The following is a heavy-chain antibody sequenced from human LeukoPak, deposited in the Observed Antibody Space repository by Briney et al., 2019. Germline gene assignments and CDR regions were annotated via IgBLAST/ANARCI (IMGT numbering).Heavy chain of an antibody. Sequence: ASVKVSCKASGYTFTSYGISWVRQAPGQGLEWMGWISAYNGNTNYAQKLQGRVTMTTDTSTSTAYMELRSLRSDDTAVYYCARFPPTSPMIVVVMDPWGQGTLVTVSS. CDR1: GYTFTSYG. D-gene: IGHD3-22*01. V-gene: IGHV1-18*01. CDR2: ISAYNGNT. J-gene: IGHJ5*02. CDR3: ARFPPTSPMIVVVMDP.